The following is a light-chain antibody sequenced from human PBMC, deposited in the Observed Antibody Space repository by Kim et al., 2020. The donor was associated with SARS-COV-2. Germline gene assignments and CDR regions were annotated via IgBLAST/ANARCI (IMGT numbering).Light chain of an antibody. CDR3: QQYNSQPYT. V-gene: IGKV1-5*03. Sequence: DIQMTQSPSTLYASVGDGDTITCRASQTISTCLAWYKQKQGRAPKLLIHKSFTLQSGVPSRFRGSGSGTEFTLTISSLQSDDFATYYCQQYNSQPYTLGQWTKLEI. CDR2: KSF. CDR1: QTISTC. J-gene: IGKJ2*01.